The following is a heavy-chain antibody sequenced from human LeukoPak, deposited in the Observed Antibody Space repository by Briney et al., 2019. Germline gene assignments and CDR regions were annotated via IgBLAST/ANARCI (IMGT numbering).Heavy chain of an antibody. V-gene: IGHV4-4*02. J-gene: IGHJ5*02. CDR2: IYHSGST. CDR1: GGSISSSNW. D-gene: IGHD2-21*02. Sequence: SGTLSLTCAVSGGSISSSNWWSWVRQPPGKGLEWIGEIYHSGSTNYNPSLKSRVTISVDKSKNQFSLKLSSVTAADTAVYYCARVYCGGDCYSDWFDPWGQGTLVTVSS. CDR3: ARVYCGGDCYSDWFDP.